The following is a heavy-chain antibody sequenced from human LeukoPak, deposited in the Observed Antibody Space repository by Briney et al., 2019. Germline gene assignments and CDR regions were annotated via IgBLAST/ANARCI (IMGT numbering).Heavy chain of an antibody. CDR1: GFSLSTYE. CDR2: ITISGHTK. V-gene: IGHV3-48*03. Sequence: GGSLRLSCAASGFSLSTYEMNWVRQAPGEGLEWIADITISGHTKNYADSVKGRFTISRDNARTSLYMQMNSLRVEDTGVYYCARGDPHADLWGQGTLVTVSS. J-gene: IGHJ5*02. CDR3: ARGDPHADL.